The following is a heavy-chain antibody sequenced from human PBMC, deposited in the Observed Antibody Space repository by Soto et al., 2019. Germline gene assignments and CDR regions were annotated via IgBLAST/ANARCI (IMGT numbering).Heavy chain of an antibody. D-gene: IGHD4-17*01. Sequence: GGSLRLSCAASGFTFDDYAMHWVRQAPGKGLEWVSGISWNSGSIGYADSVKGRFTISRDNAKNSLYLQMNSLRAEDTALYYCAKDRLTTVVTPYYFDYWGQGTLVTVSS. CDR3: AKDRLTTVVTPYYFDY. CDR1: GFTFDDYA. CDR2: ISWNSGSI. V-gene: IGHV3-9*01. J-gene: IGHJ4*02.